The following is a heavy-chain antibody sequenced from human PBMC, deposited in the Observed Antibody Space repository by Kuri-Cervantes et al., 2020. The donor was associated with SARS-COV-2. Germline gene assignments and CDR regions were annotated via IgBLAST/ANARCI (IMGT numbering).Heavy chain of an antibody. CDR3: VKEANSGWYGGD. CDR2: ISVSGGST. V-gene: IGHV3-23*01. D-gene: IGHD6-13*01. J-gene: IGHJ4*02. Sequence: LSLTCAASEFTFSSYVMTWVRQAPGKGLEWVSSISVSGGSTYYANSVKGRFTISRDNSNNMLYLQMNSLKPEDTAVYYCVKEANSGWYGGDWGQGSLVTVSS. CDR1: EFTFSSYV.